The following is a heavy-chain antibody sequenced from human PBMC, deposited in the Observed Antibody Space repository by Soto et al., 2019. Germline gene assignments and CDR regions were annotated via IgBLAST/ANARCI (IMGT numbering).Heavy chain of an antibody. Sequence: PGESLKISCKGSGYSFTSYWIGWVRQMPGKGLEWMGIIYPGDSDTRYSPSFQGQVTISADKSISTAYLQWSSLKASDTAVYNCARVLRNYDILTGYYTNWFDPWGQGTLVTVSS. CDR1: GYSFTSYW. D-gene: IGHD3-9*01. CDR2: IYPGDSDT. J-gene: IGHJ5*02. V-gene: IGHV5-51*01. CDR3: ARVLRNYDILTGYYTNWFDP.